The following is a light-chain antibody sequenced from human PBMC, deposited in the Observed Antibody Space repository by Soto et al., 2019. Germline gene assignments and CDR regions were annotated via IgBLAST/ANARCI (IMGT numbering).Light chain of an antibody. CDR3: SSYSTTNTFVL. Sequence: QSALTQPASVSGSPGQSITISCIGTSSDVGGYNYVSWYQQHPGKAPKLMIYEVTNRPSGISNRFSGSKSDNTASLTISGLQAEDEADYYCSSYSTTNTFVLFGGGTKLTVL. V-gene: IGLV2-14*01. CDR2: EVT. J-gene: IGLJ2*01. CDR1: SSDVGGYNY.